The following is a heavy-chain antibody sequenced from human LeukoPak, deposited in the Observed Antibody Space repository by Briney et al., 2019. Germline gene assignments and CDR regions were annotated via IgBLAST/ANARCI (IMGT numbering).Heavy chain of an antibody. V-gene: IGHV3-53*01. D-gene: IGHD2-15*01. CDR1: GFTVNGNY. CDR2: IYSDGGT. J-gene: IGHJ4*02. CDR3: ARDSKGPAF. Sequence: GGSLRLSCAAFGFTVNGNYMSWVRQASGKGLEWVSVIYSDGGTYYSDYVKGRFTISRDYSKNTLYLQMSSLRVEDTAVYYCARDSKGPAFWGQGTLVTVSS.